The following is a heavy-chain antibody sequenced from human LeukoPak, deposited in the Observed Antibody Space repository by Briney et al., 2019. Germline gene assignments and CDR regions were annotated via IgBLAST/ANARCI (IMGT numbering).Heavy chain of an antibody. CDR3: ARDPYYYGSGSYRRFDY. D-gene: IGHD3-10*01. J-gene: IGHJ4*02. CDR1: GFTFSSYS. V-gene: IGHV3-21*01. CDR2: ISSSSSYI. Sequence: GGSLRLSCAASGFTFSSYSMNWVRQAPGKGLEWVSSISSSSSYIYYADSVKGRFTISRDNAKNSLYLQMNSLRAEDTAVYYCARDPYYYGSGSYRRFDYWGQGTLVTVSS.